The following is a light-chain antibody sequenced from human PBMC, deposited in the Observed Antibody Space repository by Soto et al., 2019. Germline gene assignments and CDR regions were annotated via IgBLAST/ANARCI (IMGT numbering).Light chain of an antibody. CDR1: QSVGSSY. V-gene: IGKV3D-20*02. CDR2: GAS. J-gene: IGKJ5*01. CDR3: QQRLNWPVT. Sequence: SSRTPETPFLCPRWRSPLSCPWSQSVGSSYLAWYQQKPGQAPRLLIYGASTRATGIPARFSGSGSGTDFTLTISSLEPEDFAVYYCQQRLNWPVTFGQGTRLEIK.